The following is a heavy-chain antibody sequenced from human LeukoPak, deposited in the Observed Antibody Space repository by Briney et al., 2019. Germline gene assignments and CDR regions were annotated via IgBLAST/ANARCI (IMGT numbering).Heavy chain of an antibody. D-gene: IGHD5-12*01. CDR3: ARDPTIYYYYMDV. V-gene: IGHV3-21*01. J-gene: IGHJ6*03. CDR2: ITSSSSNI. Sequence: GRSLRLSCAASGFTFSTYGMHWVRLAPGKGLEWVSSITSSSSNIYYADSVKGRFTISRDNAKNSLYLQMNGLRAEDTGVYYCARDPTIYYYYMDVWGKGTAVTVSS. CDR1: GFTFSTYG.